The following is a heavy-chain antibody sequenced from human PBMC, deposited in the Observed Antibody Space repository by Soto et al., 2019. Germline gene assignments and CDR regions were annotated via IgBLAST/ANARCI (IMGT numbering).Heavy chain of an antibody. CDR2: ICSNSSYK. CDR1: GFTFSSYS. J-gene: IGHJ3*02. D-gene: IGHD6-19*01. V-gene: IGHV3-21*01. CDR3: VRTIPVAGPDAFDM. Sequence: GGSLRLSCAASGFTFSSYSMNWVRQAPGKGLEWVSSICSNSSYKYYAESVKGRFTISRDNSKSTLYLQMNSLRVEDTAVYYSVRTIPVAGPDAFDMWGQGTMVTVSS.